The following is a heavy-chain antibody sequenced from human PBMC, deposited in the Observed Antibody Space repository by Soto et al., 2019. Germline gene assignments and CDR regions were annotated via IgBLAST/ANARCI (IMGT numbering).Heavy chain of an antibody. D-gene: IGHD6-6*01. J-gene: IGHJ4*02. CDR1: GGSFSGDY. CDR3: VRSSIEPRIFMYPFDY. CDR2: INHSGST. Sequence: PSETLSLTCAVYGGSFSGDYWSWIRQPPGKGLEWIGEINHSGSTNYNPSLKSRVTISVDTSKNQFSLRLNSVTAADTAVYFCVRSSIEPRIFMYPFDYWGLGTLVTVS. V-gene: IGHV4-34*01.